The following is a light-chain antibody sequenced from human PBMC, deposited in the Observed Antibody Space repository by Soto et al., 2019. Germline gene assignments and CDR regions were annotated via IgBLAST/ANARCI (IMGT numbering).Light chain of an antibody. V-gene: IGLV2-14*03. J-gene: IGLJ3*02. Sequence: QSALTQPASVSGSPGQSITISCTGTSSDVGGYNFVSWYQQRPGKAPKLMIYEVSNRPSGVSNRFSGSKSGNTASLTISGLQVEDEADYYCSSCRGITALVFGGGTKATVL. CDR3: SSCRGITALV. CDR1: SSDVGGYNF. CDR2: EVS.